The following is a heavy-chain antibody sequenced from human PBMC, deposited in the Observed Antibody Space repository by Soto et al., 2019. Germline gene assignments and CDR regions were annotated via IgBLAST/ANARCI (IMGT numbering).Heavy chain of an antibody. V-gene: IGHV3-23*01. D-gene: IGHD3-9*01. CDR3: AKDPSTGSADL. CDR1: GFIFDSFA. J-gene: IGHJ5*02. CDR2: IDREGVST. Sequence: AGGSLRLSCAASGFIFDSFAMNWVRQAPGKGLEWVSTIDREGVSTHYADSLKGRFSISRDNSKNTLYLQMNSLRAEDTAVYYCAKDPSTGSADLWGLGTLVTVSS.